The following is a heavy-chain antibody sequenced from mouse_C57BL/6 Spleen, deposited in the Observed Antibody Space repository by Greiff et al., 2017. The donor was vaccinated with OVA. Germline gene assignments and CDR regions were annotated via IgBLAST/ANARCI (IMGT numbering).Heavy chain of an antibody. Sequence: EVQRVESGGGLVKPGGSLKLSCAASGFTFSDHGMHWVRQAPEKGLVWVAYISSGSSTIYYADTVKGRFSISRGNAKNTLFLQMTSLRSEDTAMYYCARRAYLYGSSSLYAMGDWGQGTSVTVSS. CDR2: ISSGSSTI. D-gene: IGHD1-1*01. J-gene: IGHJ4*01. CDR3: ARRAYLYGSSSLYAMGD. CDR1: GFTFSDHG. V-gene: IGHV5-17*01.